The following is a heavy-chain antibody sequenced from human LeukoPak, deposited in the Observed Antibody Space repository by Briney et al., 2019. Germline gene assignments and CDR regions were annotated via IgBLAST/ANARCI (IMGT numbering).Heavy chain of an antibody. CDR3: ARDHGYSGYDYYFDY. J-gene: IGHJ4*02. D-gene: IGHD5-12*01. CDR2: IWYDGSNK. V-gene: IGHV3-33*01. Sequence: PGRSLRLSCAASGFTFSSYGMHWVRQAPGKGLEWVAVIWYDGSNKYYADSVKGRFTISRDNSKNTLYLQMNSLRAEDTAVYYCARDHGYSGYDYYFDYWGQGTLVTVSS. CDR1: GFTFSSYG.